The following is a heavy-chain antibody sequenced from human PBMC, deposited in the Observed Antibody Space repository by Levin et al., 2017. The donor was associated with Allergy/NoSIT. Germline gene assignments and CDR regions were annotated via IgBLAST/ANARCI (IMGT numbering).Heavy chain of an antibody. J-gene: IGHJ4*02. V-gene: IGHV4-34*01. CDR1: GGSFSGYY. Sequence: PSETLSLTCAVYGGSFSGYYWSWIRQPPGKGLEWIGEINHSGSTNYNPSLKSRVTISVDTSKNQFSLKLSSVTAADTAVYYCARVPLGVVVPAAPFDYWGQGTLVTVSS. D-gene: IGHD2-2*01. CDR3: ARVPLGVVVPAAPFDY. CDR2: INHSGST.